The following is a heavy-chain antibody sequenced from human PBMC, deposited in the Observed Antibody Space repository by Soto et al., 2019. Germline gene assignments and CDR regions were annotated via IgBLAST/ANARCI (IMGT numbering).Heavy chain of an antibody. V-gene: IGHV4-31*03. D-gene: IGHD2-15*01. CDR2: IYYSGST. J-gene: IGHJ4*02. CDR1: GGSISSGGYY. CDR3: ARGGSTVVIHYFDE. Sequence: PSETLSLTCTVSGGSISSGGYYWSWIRQHPGKGLEWIGYIYYSGSTYYNPSLKSRVTISVDTSKNQFSLKLSSVTAADTAVYYCARGGSTVVIHYFDEWGQGTLVTVSS.